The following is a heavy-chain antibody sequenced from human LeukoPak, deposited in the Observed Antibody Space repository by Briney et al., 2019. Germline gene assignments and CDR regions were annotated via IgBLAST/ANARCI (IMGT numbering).Heavy chain of an antibody. D-gene: IGHD6-13*01. CDR3: TKDSAAYSNSLNFES. CDR2: ISGSGGTT. V-gene: IGHV3-23*01. J-gene: IGHJ5*01. Sequence: GGSLRLSCAASGFTFSSYAMRWVRQAPGNGLEWVSGISGSGGTTHYADSVKGRFTISRDNSKDTLFLQMNSLRGDDTAVYYCTKDSAAYSNSLNFESWGQGTLVTVS. CDR1: GFTFSSYA.